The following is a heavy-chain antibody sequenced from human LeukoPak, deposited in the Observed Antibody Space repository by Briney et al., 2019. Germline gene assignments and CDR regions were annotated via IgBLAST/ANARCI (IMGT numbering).Heavy chain of an antibody. CDR1: GYTFTGYY. CDR2: INPNSGGT. D-gene: IGHD6-13*01. CDR3: ARSIGAAGTQDFQH. J-gene: IGHJ1*01. V-gene: IGHV1-2*02. Sequence: ASVKVSCKASGYTFTGYYMHWVRQAPGQGLEWMGWINPNSGGTNYAQKFQGRVTMTRDTSISTAYMELSRLRSDDTAGYYFARSIGAAGTQDFQHWGQGTLVTVSS.